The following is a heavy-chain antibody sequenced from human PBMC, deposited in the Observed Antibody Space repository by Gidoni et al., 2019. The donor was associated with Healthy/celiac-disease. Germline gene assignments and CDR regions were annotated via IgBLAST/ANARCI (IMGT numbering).Heavy chain of an antibody. Sequence: EVQLLASGGGLVQPGGSLRLSCAAFGLTFSSSALIWVRQAPGKGLVWVSAISGSGGSTYYADSVKGRFTISRDNSKNTLYRQMNSLRAEDTAVYYCAKDKDIVVVPAAINWVDPWGQGTLVTVSS. J-gene: IGHJ5*02. D-gene: IGHD2-2*02. CDR2: ISGSGGST. V-gene: IGHV3-23*01. CDR1: GLTFSSSA. CDR3: AKDKDIVVVPAAINWVDP.